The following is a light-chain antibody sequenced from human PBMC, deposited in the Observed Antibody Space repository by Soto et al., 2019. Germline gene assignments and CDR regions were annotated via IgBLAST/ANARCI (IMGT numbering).Light chain of an antibody. J-gene: IGKJ4*01. CDR1: QDIKNY. V-gene: IGKV1-33*01. CDR3: QQYVNLPLT. Sequence: DIQMTQSPSSLSASVGDRVTITCQASQDIKNYLNWYQQKPGKAPKVLIYDASSLETGVPSRFSGGGSGAHFPFTISSLQPEDFATYYCQQYVNLPLTFGGGTKVEDK. CDR2: DAS.